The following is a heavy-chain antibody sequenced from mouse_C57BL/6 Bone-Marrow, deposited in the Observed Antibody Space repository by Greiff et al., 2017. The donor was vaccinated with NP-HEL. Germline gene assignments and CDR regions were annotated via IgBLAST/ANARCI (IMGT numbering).Heavy chain of an antibody. V-gene: IGHV1-64*01. J-gene: IGHJ3*01. CDR2: IHPNSGST. Sequence: VQLQQPGAELVKPGASVKLSCKASGYTFTSYWMHWVKQRPGQGHEWIGMIHPNSGSTNYNEKFKSKATLTVDKSSSTAYMQLSSLTSEDSAVYYCARSTAQATAWFAYWGQGTLVTVSA. D-gene: IGHD3-2*02. CDR3: ARSTAQATAWFAY. CDR1: GYTFTSYW.